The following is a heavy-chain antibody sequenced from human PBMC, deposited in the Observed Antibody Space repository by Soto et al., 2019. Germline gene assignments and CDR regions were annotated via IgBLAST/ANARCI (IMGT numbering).Heavy chain of an antibody. CDR2: ISWNSGSI. V-gene: IGHV3-9*01. CDR1: GFTFDDYA. Sequence: EVQLVESGGGLVQPGRSLRLSCAASGFTFDDYAMHWVRQAPGKGLEWVSGISWNSGSIGYADSVKGRFTISRDNAKNSPFLQMNSRGAEDTAWYYCAKDGVAVVGSADYFDYWGQGTLVTVSS. CDR3: AKDGVAVVGSADYFDY. J-gene: IGHJ4*02. D-gene: IGHD6-19*01.